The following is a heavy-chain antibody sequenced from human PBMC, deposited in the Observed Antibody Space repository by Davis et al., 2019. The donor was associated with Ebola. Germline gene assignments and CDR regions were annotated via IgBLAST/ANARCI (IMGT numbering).Heavy chain of an antibody. CDR2: IIPILGIA. CDR1: GGTFSSYA. V-gene: IGHV1-69*04. Sequence: AASVKVSCKASGGTFSSYAISWVRQAPGQGLEWMGRIIPILGIANYAQKFQGRVTITADKSTSTAYMELSSLRSEDTAVYYCARGGGSSKRTMGYWGQGTLVTVSS. D-gene: IGHD1-26*01. CDR3: ARGGGSSKRTMGY. J-gene: IGHJ4*02.